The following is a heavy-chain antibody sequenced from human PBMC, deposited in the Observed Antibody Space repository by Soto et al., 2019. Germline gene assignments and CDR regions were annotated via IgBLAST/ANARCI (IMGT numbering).Heavy chain of an antibody. V-gene: IGHV4-59*01. CDR2: IYYSGST. D-gene: IGHD5-12*01. CDR3: ARIRGYSYMDYYYYHGMDV. J-gene: IGHJ6*02. CDR1: GGSISSYY. Sequence: SETLSVTCTVSGGSISSYYWSWIRQPPGKGLEWIGYIYYSGSTNYNPSLKSRVTISVDTSKNQFSLKLSSVTAADTAVYYCARIRGYSYMDYYYYHGMDVWGHGTTVTVSS.